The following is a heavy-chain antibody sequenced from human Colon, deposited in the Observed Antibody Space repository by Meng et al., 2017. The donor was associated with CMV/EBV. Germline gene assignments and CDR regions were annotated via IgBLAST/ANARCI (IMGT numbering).Heavy chain of an antibody. CDR1: GFSFRNYE. J-gene: IGHJ5*02. CDR3: ARSQLELGWFDP. CDR2: ISSSGSII. V-gene: IGHV3-48*03. D-gene: IGHD1-1*01. Sequence: GGSLRLSCVASGFSFRNYEMNWVRQAPGMGLEWVSYISSSGSIIYYSDSVKGRFTISRDNAQNSLYLQMNSLRAEDTAVYYCARSQLELGWFDPWGQGTRVTVSS.